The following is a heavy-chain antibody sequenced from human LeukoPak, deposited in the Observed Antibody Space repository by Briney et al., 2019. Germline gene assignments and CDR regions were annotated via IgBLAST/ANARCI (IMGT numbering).Heavy chain of an antibody. Sequence: RSSETLSLTCTVSGGSISSSSYYWGWIRQPPGKGLEWIGSIYYSGSTYYNPSLKSRVTISVDTSKNQSSLKLSSVTAADTAVYYCAREHPVDASARFDPWGQGTLVTVSS. CDR3: AREHPVDASARFDP. J-gene: IGHJ5*02. CDR2: IYYSGST. D-gene: IGHD2-2*01. CDR1: GGSISSSSYY. V-gene: IGHV4-39*07.